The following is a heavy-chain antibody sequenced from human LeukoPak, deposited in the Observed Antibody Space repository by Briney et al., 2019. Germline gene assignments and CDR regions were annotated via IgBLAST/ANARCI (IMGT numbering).Heavy chain of an antibody. J-gene: IGHJ4*02. V-gene: IGHV1-69*04. CDR1: GGTFSSYA. D-gene: IGHD5-24*01. CDR2: IIPILGIA. Sequence: GASVKVSCKASGGTFSSYAISWVRQAPGQGLEWMGRIIPILGIANYAQKFQGRVTITADKSTSTAYMELSSLRSEDTAVYYCARIRDGYTFSEGGGNDYWGQGTLVTVSS. CDR3: ARIRDGYTFSEGGGNDY.